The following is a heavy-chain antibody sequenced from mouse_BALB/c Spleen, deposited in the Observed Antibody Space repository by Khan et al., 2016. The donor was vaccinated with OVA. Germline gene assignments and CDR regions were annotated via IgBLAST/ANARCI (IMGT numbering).Heavy chain of an antibody. V-gene: IGHV9-1*02. J-gene: IGHJ3*01. CDR2: INTYTGEP. CDR1: GYTFTNYG. Sequence: QIQLVQSGPELKKPGETVKISCKATGYTFTNYGMNWVKQAPGKGLKWMGWINTYTGEPTYADDFKGRFAFSLETSASTAYLQINNLKNEDMATXCRARGLNYYGSWFAYWGQGTLVTVSA. D-gene: IGHD1-1*01. CDR3: ARGLNYYGSWFAY.